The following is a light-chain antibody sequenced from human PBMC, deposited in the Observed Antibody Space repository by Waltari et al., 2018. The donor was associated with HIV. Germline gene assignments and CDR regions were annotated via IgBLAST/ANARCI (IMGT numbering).Light chain of an antibody. J-gene: IGLJ2*01. Sequence: SYDLTQAPSLSVSPGQAAKILCSGFNLSNNYVSWYQQKPGQSPLLLIFQDRKRPSVMPERFSGSSSGNTSTLTISGTQSVDEADYFCQASGNNTFVFGGGTKLTVL. V-gene: IGLV3-1*01. CDR1: NLSNNY. CDR2: QDR. CDR3: QASGNNTFV.